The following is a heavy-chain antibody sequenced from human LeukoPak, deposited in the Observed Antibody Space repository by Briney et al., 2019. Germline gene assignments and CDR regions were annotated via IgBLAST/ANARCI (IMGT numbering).Heavy chain of an antibody. J-gene: IGHJ4*02. CDR3: ARWKYSSGWYLDF. V-gene: IGHV4-59*01. D-gene: IGHD6-19*01. CDR2: FDNSDST. CDR1: GGSISRYY. Sequence: KTSETLSLTCIVAGGSISRYYWSWIRQPPGKGLEWIGYFDNSDSTNYNPSLKNRVTISEDTSKNQFALELRSVTAADTAIYYCARWKYSSGWYLDFWGQGTLVTVSS.